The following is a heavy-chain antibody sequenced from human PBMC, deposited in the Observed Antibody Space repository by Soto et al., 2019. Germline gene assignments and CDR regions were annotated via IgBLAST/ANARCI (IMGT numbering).Heavy chain of an antibody. Sequence: SETLSLTCAVYGGSFSGYYWSWIRQPPGKGLEWIGEINHSGSTNYNPSLKSRVTISVDTSKNQFSLKLSSVTAADTAVYYCARGRGHFDYWGQGTLVTVSS. CDR1: GGSFSGYY. J-gene: IGHJ4*02. CDR2: INHSGST. V-gene: IGHV4-34*01. D-gene: IGHD2-15*01. CDR3: ARGRGHFDY.